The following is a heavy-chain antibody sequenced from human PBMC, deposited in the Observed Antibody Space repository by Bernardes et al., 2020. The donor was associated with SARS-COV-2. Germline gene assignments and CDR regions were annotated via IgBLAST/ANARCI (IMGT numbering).Heavy chain of an antibody. CDR3: AKDGGSGLLGTYYGMDV. D-gene: IGHD6-19*01. Sequence: GGSLRLSCAASGLTFSNYGMHWVRQPPGKVLEWVAVISSAGSDKFYADSVKGRFTIYRDNSKNTLYLQMNSLGTEDAAVYYCAKDGGSGLLGTYYGMDVWGQGTTVTVSS. CDR2: ISSAGSDK. V-gene: IGHV3-30*18. J-gene: IGHJ6*02. CDR1: GLTFSNYG.